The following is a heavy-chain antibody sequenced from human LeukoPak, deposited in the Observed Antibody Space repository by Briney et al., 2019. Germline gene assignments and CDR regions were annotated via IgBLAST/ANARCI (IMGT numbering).Heavy chain of an antibody. CDR1: GFTFSSYG. CDR3: ANPPLDDSFAFDY. Sequence: PGGSLRLSCAASGFTFSSYGMHWVRQAPGKGLEWVSFTRYDGSNKYYADSVKGRFTISRDNSKNTLYLQMNSLRSEDTAVYYCANPPLDDSFAFDYWGQGTLVTVSS. J-gene: IGHJ4*02. CDR2: TRYDGSNK. V-gene: IGHV3-30*02. D-gene: IGHD5-18*01.